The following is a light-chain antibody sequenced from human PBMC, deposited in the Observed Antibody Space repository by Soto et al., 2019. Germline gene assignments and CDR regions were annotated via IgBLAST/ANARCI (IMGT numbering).Light chain of an antibody. J-gene: IGLJ1*01. CDR2: DVS. CDR3: NSYTSTSTYV. CDR1: TSDVGRYNY. Sequence: QSALTQPASVSGSPGQSITISCTGTTSDVGRYNYVSWYQQHPGKAPKLIIYDVSNRPSGVSNRFSGSKSGNTASLTISGPQAEEEADYYCNSYTSTSTYVFGTGTKLTVL. V-gene: IGLV2-14*01.